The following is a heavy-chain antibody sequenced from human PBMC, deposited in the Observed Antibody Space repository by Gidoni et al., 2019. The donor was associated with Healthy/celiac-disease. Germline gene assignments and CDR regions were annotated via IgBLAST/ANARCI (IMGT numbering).Heavy chain of an antibody. CDR3: ARELVITFGGVIASYYYYGMDV. V-gene: IGHV3-11*01. D-gene: IGHD3-16*02. J-gene: IGHJ6*02. CDR2: ISSSGSTI. Sequence: QVQLVESGGGLVKPGGSLRLSCAASGFTFSDYYMSWLRQAPGKGLEWVSYISSSGSTIYYADSVKGRFTISRDNAKNSLYLQMNSLRAEDTAVYYCARELVITFGGVIASYYYYGMDVWGQGTTVTVSS. CDR1: GFTFSDYY.